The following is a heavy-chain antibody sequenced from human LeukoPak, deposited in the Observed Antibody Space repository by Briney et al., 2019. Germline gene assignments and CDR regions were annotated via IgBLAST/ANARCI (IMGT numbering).Heavy chain of an antibody. D-gene: IGHD6-13*01. J-gene: IGHJ4*02. V-gene: IGHV3-66*01. CDR1: GFTVSNNY. Sequence: GGSLRLSCAVFGFTVSNNYMNWVRQAPGKGLEWVSVIYSGGSTYYADSVKGRFTISRDNLKNTLFLQMNSLRGEDTAVYYCARSGAAGTLDYWGQGTLVTVSS. CDR2: IYSGGST. CDR3: ARSGAAGTLDY.